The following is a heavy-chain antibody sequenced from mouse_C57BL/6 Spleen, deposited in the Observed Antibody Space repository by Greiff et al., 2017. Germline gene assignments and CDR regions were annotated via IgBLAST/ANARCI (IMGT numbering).Heavy chain of an antibody. D-gene: IGHD2-12*01. CDR2: IDPSDSET. V-gene: IGHV1-52*01. Sequence: QVQLQQPGAELVRPGSSVKLSCKASGYTFTSYWMHWVKQRPIQGLEWIGNIDPSDSETHYNQKFKDKATLTVDKSSSTAYMQLSSLTSEDSAVYYCARRGLDDGCAMDYWGQGTSVTVSS. CDR3: ARRGLDDGCAMDY. J-gene: IGHJ4*01. CDR1: GYTFTSYW.